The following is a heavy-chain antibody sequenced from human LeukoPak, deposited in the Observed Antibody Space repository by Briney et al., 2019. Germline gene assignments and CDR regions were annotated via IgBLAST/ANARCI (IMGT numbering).Heavy chain of an antibody. D-gene: IGHD3-10*01. CDR2: IYPGDSDT. Sequence: GESLKISCKGSGYSFTSYWIGWVRQMPGKGLEWMGIIYPGDSDTRYSPSFQGQVTISADKPISTAYLQWSSLKASDTAMYYCARHGYYGSGSYYLGLPPYYYYMDVWGKGTTVTVSS. CDR1: GYSFTSYW. V-gene: IGHV5-51*01. J-gene: IGHJ6*03. CDR3: ARHGYYGSGSYYLGLPPYYYYMDV.